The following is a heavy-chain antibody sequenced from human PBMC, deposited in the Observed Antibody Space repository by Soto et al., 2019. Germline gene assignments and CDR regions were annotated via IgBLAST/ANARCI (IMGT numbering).Heavy chain of an antibody. CDR2: IYYSGST. CDR3: ARGRNWFDP. J-gene: IGHJ5*02. Sequence: SETLSLTCTVSGGSISSSSYYWGWIRQPPGKGLEWIGSIYYSGSTYYNPSLKSRVTISVDTSKNQFSLKLSSVTAADTAVYYCARGRNWFDPWGQGTLVTVSS. CDR1: GGSISSSSYY. V-gene: IGHV4-39*01.